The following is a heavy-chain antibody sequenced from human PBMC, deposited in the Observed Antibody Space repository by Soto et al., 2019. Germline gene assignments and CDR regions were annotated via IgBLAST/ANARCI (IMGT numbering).Heavy chain of an antibody. Sequence: QVQLVQSGAEVKKPGASVRVSCKASGDGFSNYGFSWVRQAPVQGLEWMGWISAYDGQTNYTKKFHGRVTMTTDTSSSTAYMELRSLRSDETAVYYCARVWYYDSSGYYAFYYWGLGTLVTGSA. CDR1: GDGFSNYG. D-gene: IGHD3-22*01. J-gene: IGHJ4*02. CDR3: ARVWYYDSSGYYAFYY. CDR2: ISAYDGQT. V-gene: IGHV1-18*01.